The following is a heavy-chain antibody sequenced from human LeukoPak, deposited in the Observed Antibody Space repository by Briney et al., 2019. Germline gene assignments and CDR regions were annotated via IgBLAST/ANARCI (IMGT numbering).Heavy chain of an antibody. CDR2: IYYSGST. CDR1: GGSISSGGYY. Sequence: SQTLSLTCTVSGGSISSGGYYWSWIRQHPGKGLEWIGYIYYSGSTYYNPSLKSRVTISVDTSKNQFSLKLSSVTAADTAVYSCARHRGIAATGFEYWGQGTLVTVSS. V-gene: IGHV4-31*03. D-gene: IGHD6-13*01. CDR3: ARHRGIAATGFEY. J-gene: IGHJ4*02.